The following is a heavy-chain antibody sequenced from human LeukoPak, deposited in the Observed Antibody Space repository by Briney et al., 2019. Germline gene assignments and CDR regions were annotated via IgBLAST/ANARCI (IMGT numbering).Heavy chain of an antibody. CDR2: ITLDGSDS. J-gene: IGHJ4*02. V-gene: IGHV3-7*04. Sequence: GGSLRLSCAASGFPFSSYWMAWVRQAPGKGLEWVATITLDGSDSYYVDSVKGRFTVSRDNAKNSLYLQMNSLRVEDTAVFYCTTENWYVFENWGQGSLVAVSS. CDR1: GFPFSSYW. D-gene: IGHD1-1*01. CDR3: TTENWYVFEN.